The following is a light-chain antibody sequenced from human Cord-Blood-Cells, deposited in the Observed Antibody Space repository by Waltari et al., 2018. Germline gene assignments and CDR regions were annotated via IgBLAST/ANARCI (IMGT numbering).Light chain of an antibody. J-gene: IGKJ5*01. CDR2: GAS. CDR1: QSVSSN. V-gene: IGKV3-15*01. CDR3: QQYNNWPLT. Sequence: DIVLTQSPATLSVSPGERATLSCRASQSVSSNLAWYQQKPGQAPRLLIYGASTCATGIPARFSGSGSGTEFTLTISSLQSEDFAVDYCQQYNNWPLTFGQGTRLEIK.